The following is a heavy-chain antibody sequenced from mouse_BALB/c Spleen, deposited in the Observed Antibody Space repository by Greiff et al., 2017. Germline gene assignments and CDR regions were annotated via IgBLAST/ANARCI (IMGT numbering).Heavy chain of an antibody. CDR1: GYAFPNYL. CDR3: ARGGSSYHYYAMDY. J-gene: IGHJ4*01. CDR2: INPGGGGT. V-gene: IGHV1-54*01. D-gene: IGHD1-1*01. Sequence: QVQLQQSGAELVRPGTSVKVSCKASGYAFPNYLIEWVKQRPGQGLEWIGVINPGGGGTNYNEKFKGKATLTADKSSSTAYMQLSSLTSDDSAVYFCARGGSSYHYYAMDYWGQGTSVTVSS.